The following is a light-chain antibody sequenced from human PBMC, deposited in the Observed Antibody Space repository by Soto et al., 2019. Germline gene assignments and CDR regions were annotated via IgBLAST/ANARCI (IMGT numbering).Light chain of an antibody. J-gene: IGKJ5*01. V-gene: IGKV3-15*01. Sequence: VMTQSPATLSVSPGERVTLSCRSSQSVGDNLAWFQQKPGQGPRLLIYGASTRATGIPVRFSGSGFETDFTLTISSLRSEDSAVYLCQQYNNWPITFGQGIRLEI. CDR2: GAS. CDR1: QSVGDN. CDR3: QQYNNWPIT.